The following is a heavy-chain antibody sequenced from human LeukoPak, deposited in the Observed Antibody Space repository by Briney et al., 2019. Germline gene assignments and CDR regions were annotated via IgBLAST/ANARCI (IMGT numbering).Heavy chain of an antibody. V-gene: IGHV4-59*01. CDR3: ARGSRNYDILTGYYKVDAFDI. CDR1: GGSISSYY. CDR2: IYYSGST. Sequence: PSETLSLTCTVSGGSISSYYWSWIRQPPGKGLEWIGYIYYSGSTNYNPSLKSRVTISVDTSKNQFPLKLSSVTAADTAVYYCARGSRNYDILTGYYKVDAFDIWGQGTMVTVSS. D-gene: IGHD3-9*01. J-gene: IGHJ3*02.